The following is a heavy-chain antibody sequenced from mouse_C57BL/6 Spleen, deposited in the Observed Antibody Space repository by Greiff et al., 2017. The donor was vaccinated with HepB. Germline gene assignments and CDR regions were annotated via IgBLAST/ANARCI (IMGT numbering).Heavy chain of an antibody. J-gene: IGHJ3*01. CDR3: AMIYDYDGWFAY. V-gene: IGHV1-74*01. Sequence: VQLQQPGAELVKPGASVKVSCKASGYTFTSYWMHWVKQRPGQGLEWIGRIHPSDSDTNYNQKFKGKATLNGDKSSSTAYMQLSSLTSYDSLVYYCAMIYDYDGWFAYWGQGTVVTVSA. D-gene: IGHD2-4*01. CDR2: IHPSDSDT. CDR1: GYTFTSYW.